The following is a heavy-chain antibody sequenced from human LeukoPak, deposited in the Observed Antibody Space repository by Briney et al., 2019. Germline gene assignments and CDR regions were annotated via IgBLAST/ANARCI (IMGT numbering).Heavy chain of an antibody. J-gene: IGHJ6*02. D-gene: IGHD6-19*01. CDR1: GGSFSGYY. CDR3: ARDIAVAGTDGNYYYYGMDV. V-gene: IGHV4-34*09. Sequence: SETLSLTCAVYGGSFSGYYWSWIRQPPGRGLEWIGYIYYSGSTYYNPSLKSRVTISVDTSKNQFSLKLSSVTAADTAVYYCARDIAVAGTDGNYYYYGMDVWGQGTTVTVSS. CDR2: IYYSGST.